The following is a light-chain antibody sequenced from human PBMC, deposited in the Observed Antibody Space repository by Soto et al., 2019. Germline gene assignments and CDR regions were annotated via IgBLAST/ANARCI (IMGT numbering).Light chain of an antibody. J-gene: IGLJ2*01. CDR3: SSYTSSSTVV. Sequence: QSVLTQPASVSGSPGQSITIACTGTSSDVCGQNYVSWYQQHPGKAPKLMIYEVSNRPSGVSNRFSGSKSGNTASLTISGLQAEDEADYYCSSYTSSSTVVFGGGTKLTVL. V-gene: IGLV2-14*01. CDR2: EVS. CDR1: SSDVCGQNY.